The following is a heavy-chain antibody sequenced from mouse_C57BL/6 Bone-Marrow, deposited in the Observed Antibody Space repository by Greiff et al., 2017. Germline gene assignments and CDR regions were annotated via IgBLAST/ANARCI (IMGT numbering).Heavy chain of an antibody. CDR2: ISDGGSYT. D-gene: IGHD2-5*01. CDR3: ARDSKDAMDY. V-gene: IGHV5-4*01. J-gene: IGHJ4*01. Sequence: DVKLVESGGGLVKPGGSLKLSCAASGFTFSSYAMSWVRQTPEKRLEWVATISDGGSYTYYPDNVKGRFTISRDNAKNNLYLQMSHLKSEDTAMYYCARDSKDAMDYWGQGTSVTVSS. CDR1: GFTFSSYA.